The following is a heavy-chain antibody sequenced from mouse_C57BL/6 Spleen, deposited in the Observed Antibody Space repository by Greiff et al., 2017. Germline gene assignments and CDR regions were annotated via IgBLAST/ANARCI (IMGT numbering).Heavy chain of an antibody. CDR1: GYTFTSYW. V-gene: IGHV1-52*01. CDR3: ASGRDPGRY. Sequence: QVQLKQPGAELVRPGSSVKLSCKASGYTFTSYWMHWVKQRPIQGLEWIGNIDPSDSETHYNQKFKDKATLTVDKSSSTAYMQLSSLTSEDSAVYYCASGRDPGRYWGQGTTLTVSS. J-gene: IGHJ2*01. CDR2: IDPSDSET.